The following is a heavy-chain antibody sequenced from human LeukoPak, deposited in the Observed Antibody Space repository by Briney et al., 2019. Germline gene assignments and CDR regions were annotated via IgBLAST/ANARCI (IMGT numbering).Heavy chain of an antibody. J-gene: IGHJ4*02. V-gene: IGHV4-59*01. CDR3: ARQTGEGSGYYEYYFDY. Sequence: PSETLSLTCTVSGGSISSYYWSWIRQPPGKGLEWIGYIYYSGSTNYNPSLKSRVTISVDTSKNQFSLKLSSVTAADTAVYYCARQTGEGSGYYEYYFDYWGQGTLVTVSS. CDR2: IYYSGST. CDR1: GGSISSYY. D-gene: IGHD3-22*01.